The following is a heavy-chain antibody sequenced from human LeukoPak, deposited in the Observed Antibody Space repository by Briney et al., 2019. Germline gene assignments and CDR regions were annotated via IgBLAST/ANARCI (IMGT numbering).Heavy chain of an antibody. CDR3: ARLKGDGYTYYYYYGMDV. CDR2: ISAYNGNT. D-gene: IGHD5-24*01. J-gene: IGHJ6*02. V-gene: IGHV1-18*01. Sequence: ASVKVSCKASGYTFTSYGISWVRQAPGQGLEWMGWISAYNGNTNYAQKLQGRVTITTDTSTSTAYMELRSLRSDDTAVYYCARLKGDGYTYYYYYGMDVWGQGTTVTVSS. CDR1: GYTFTSYG.